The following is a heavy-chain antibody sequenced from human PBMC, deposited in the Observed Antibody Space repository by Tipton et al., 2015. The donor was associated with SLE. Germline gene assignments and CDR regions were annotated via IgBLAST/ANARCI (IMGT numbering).Heavy chain of an antibody. V-gene: IGHV4-59*05. CDR1: GGSISSYY. J-gene: IGHJ1*01. D-gene: IGHD2/OR15-2a*01. CDR2: IYDSGST. CDR3: ARQNDFQY. Sequence: TLSLTCTVSGGSISSYYWSWIRQPPGKGLEWIGSIYDSGSTYHNPSLKSRVTMSVDTSKNQLSLKLTSVTAADTAVYYCARQNDFQYWGQGTLVTVSS.